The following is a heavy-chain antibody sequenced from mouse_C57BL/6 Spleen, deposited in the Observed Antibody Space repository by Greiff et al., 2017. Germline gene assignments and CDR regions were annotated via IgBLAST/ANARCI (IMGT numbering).Heavy chain of an antibody. CDR2: IHPNSGST. V-gene: IGHV1-64*01. J-gene: IGHJ2*01. CDR1: GYTFTSYW. Sequence: VQLQQPGAELVKPGASVKLSCKASGYTFTSYWMHWVKQRPGQGLEWIGMIHPNSGSTNYNEKFKSKATLTVDKSSSTAYMQLSSLTSEDSAVYYCARITAQATSYYFDYWGQGTTLTVSS. D-gene: IGHD3-2*02. CDR3: ARITAQATSYYFDY.